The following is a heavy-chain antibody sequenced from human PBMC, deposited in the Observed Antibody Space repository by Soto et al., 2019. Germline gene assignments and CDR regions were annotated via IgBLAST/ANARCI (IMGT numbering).Heavy chain of an antibody. CDR2: IYYSGST. CDR1: GGSISSYY. D-gene: IGHD5-12*01. CDR3: ARYYSGYVFDY. J-gene: IGHJ4*02. V-gene: IGHV4-59*01. Sequence: LSLTCTVSGGSISSYYWSWIRQPPGKGLEWIGYIYYSGSTNYNPSLKSRVTISVDTSKNQFSLKLSSVTAADTAVYYCARYYSGYVFDYSGQGTLVTVSS.